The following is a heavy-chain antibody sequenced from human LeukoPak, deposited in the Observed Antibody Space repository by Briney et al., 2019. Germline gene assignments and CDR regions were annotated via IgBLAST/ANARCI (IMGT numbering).Heavy chain of an antibody. J-gene: IGHJ4*02. V-gene: IGHV1-18*01. D-gene: IGHD3-22*01. CDR3: ARYYYDSSGSEYFDY. CDR1: GYTFTSYG. Sequence: ASVKVSCKASGYTFTSYGISWVRQAPGQGLEWMGWIGAYNGNTNYAQKLQGRVTMTTDTSTSTAYMELRSLRSDDTAVYYCARYYYDSSGSEYFDYWGQGTLSPSPQ. CDR2: IGAYNGNT.